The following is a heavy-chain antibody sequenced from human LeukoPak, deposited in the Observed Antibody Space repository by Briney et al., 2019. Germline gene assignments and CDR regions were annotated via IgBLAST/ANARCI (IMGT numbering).Heavy chain of an antibody. CDR3: TTVDWVGATTPFDY. V-gene: IGHV3-15*01. D-gene: IGHD1-26*01. Sequence: GGSLRLSCAASGFTFSNAWMSWVRQAPGKGLEWVGRIKSKTDGGTTDYAAPVKGRFTISRDDSKNTLYLQMNSLKTEDTAVYYCTTVDWVGATTPFDYWGQGTLVTVSS. J-gene: IGHJ4*02. CDR2: IKSKTDGGTT. CDR1: GFTFSNAW.